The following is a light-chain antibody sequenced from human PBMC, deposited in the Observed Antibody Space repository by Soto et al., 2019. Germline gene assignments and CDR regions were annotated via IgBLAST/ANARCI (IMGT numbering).Light chain of an antibody. V-gene: IGKV3-20*01. J-gene: IGKJ3*01. CDR3: QHYGSSPGFI. CDR1: QRVSGSY. Sequence: EIVLTQSPGTLSLSPGERATLSCRASQRVSGSYLGWYQQKPGQAPRLLIYGSSSRAPDIPDRFSGSGSETEFTLIISRLEPEDFAVYYCQHYGSSPGFIFGPGTKVDL. CDR2: GSS.